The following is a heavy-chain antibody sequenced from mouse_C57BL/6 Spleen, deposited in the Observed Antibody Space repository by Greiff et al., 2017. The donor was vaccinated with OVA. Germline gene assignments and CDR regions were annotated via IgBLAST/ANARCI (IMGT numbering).Heavy chain of an antibody. Sequence: EVQRVESGGGLVQPGGSMKLSCVASGFTFSNYWMNWVRQSPEQGLEWVAQIRLKSDYYASHYAESVKGRFTISRDDYKSSVYLQMNNLRAEDTGIYYCSLTRYVDVWGKGTTVTVSS. CDR2: IRLKSDYYAS. D-gene: IGHD4-1*01. CDR1: GFTFSNYW. CDR3: SLTRYVDV. V-gene: IGHV6-3*01. J-gene: IGHJ1*03.